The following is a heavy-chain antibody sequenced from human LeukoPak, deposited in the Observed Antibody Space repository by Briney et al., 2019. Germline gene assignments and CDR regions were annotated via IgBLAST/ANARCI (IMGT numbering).Heavy chain of an antibody. CDR3: ARGPIHDPTLDY. D-gene: IGHD3-3*01. CDR1: GDSVSSNSAA. Sequence: SQTLSLTCAVSGDSVSSNSAAWNWIRLSPSRGLEWLGRTYYRSKWYNDYAVSVKSRITINPDTSKNQFSLQLNSVTPEDTAVYYRARGPIHDPTLDYWGQGTLVTVSS. J-gene: IGHJ4*02. V-gene: IGHV6-1*01. CDR2: TYYRSKWYN.